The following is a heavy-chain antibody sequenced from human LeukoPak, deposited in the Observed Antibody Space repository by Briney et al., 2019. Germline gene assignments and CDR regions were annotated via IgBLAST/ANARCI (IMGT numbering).Heavy chain of an antibody. CDR1: GGTFSSYA. Sequence: GASVKVSCKASGGTFSSYAISWMRQAPGQGLEWMGRIIPIFGTANYAQKFQGRVTITTDESTSTAYMELSSLRSEDTAVYYCARDRVGWDAFDIWGQGTMVTVSS. J-gene: IGHJ3*02. CDR2: IIPIFGTA. D-gene: IGHD1-26*01. CDR3: ARDRVGWDAFDI. V-gene: IGHV1-69*05.